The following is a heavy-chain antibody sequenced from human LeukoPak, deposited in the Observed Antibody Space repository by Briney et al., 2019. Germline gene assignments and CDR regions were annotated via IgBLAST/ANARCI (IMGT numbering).Heavy chain of an antibody. J-gene: IGHJ4*02. CDR1: GYTFTSYY. D-gene: IGHD6-13*01. V-gene: IGHV1-46*01. Sequence: ASVKVSCKASGYTFTSYYIHWVRQAPGQGLEWMGIINPSGGSTSYAQKFQGRVTMTRDTSTSTVYMELSSLRSEDTAVYYCARATLRSIAAAPTSGFDYWGQGTLVTVSS. CDR3: ARATLRSIAAAPTSGFDY. CDR2: INPSGGST.